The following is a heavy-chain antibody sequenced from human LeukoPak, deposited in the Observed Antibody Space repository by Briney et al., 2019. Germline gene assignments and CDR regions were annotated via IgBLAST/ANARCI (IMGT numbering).Heavy chain of an antibody. D-gene: IGHD3-22*01. CDR1: GYTFTSNG. Sequence: ASVKVSCKASGYTFTSNGISWVRQAPGQGLEWMGWISAYNGNTNYEQKLQGRVTITADKSTSTAYMELSSLRSEDTAVYYCTRGTMIVVDPTYYYYYYMDVWGKGTTVTVSS. J-gene: IGHJ6*03. CDR3: TRGTMIVVDPTYYYYYYMDV. CDR2: ISAYNGNT. V-gene: IGHV1-18*01.